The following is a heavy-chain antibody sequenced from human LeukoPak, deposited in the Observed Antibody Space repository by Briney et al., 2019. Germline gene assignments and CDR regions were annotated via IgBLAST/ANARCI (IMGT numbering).Heavy chain of an antibody. CDR1: GFIFSNAW. CDR2: IYSGGST. CDR3: ARVGATYTY. Sequence: GGSLRLSCAASGFIFSNAWMSWVRQAPGKGLEWVSVIYSGGSTYYADSVKGRFTISRDNSKNTLYLQMNSLRAEDTAVYYCARVGATYTYWGQGTLVTVSS. D-gene: IGHD1-26*01. V-gene: IGHV3-66*01. J-gene: IGHJ4*02.